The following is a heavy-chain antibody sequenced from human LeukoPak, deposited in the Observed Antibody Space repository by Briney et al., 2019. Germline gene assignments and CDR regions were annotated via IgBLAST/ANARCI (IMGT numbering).Heavy chain of an antibody. CDR1: GGTFSSYA. CDR2: IIPIFGTA. D-gene: IGHD6-6*01. CDR3: ARDDGIYSSSSEDY. V-gene: IGHV1-69*13. J-gene: IGHJ4*02. Sequence: SVKVSCKASGGTFSSYAISWVRQAPGQGLEWMGGIIPIFGTANYAQKFQGRVTITADESTSTAYMELSSLRSEDTAVYYCARDDGIYSSSSEDYWGQGTLVTVSS.